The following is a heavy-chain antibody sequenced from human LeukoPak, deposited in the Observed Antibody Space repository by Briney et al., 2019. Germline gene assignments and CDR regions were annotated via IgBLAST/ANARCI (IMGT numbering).Heavy chain of an antibody. Sequence: GGSLRLSCAASGFTLNNAWMSWVRQAPGKGLEWLGRIKRETDGGTIDYAAPVKGRFTISRDDSRNTLYLQMNSLRAEDTAVYYCARNLRGYSYATGDYWGQGTLVTVSS. V-gene: IGHV3-15*01. D-gene: IGHD5-18*01. CDR3: ARNLRGYSYATGDY. J-gene: IGHJ4*02. CDR2: IKRETDGGTI. CDR1: GFTLNNAW.